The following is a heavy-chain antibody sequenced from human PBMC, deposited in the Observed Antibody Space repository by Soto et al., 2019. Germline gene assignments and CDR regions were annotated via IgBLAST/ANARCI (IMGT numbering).Heavy chain of an antibody. D-gene: IGHD2-15*01. J-gene: IGHJ5*02. CDR1: GGSISSYY. Sequence: SETLSLTCTVSGGSISSYYWSWIRQPPGKGLEWIGYIYYSGSTNYNPSLKSRVTISVDTSKNQFSLKLSSVTAADTAVYYCAREDLGYCSGGSCFNWFDPWGQGTLVTVSS. CDR3: AREDLGYCSGGSCFNWFDP. V-gene: IGHV4-59*01. CDR2: IYYSGST.